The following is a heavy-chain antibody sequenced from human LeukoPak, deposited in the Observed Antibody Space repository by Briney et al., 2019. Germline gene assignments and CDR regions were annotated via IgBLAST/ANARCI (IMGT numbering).Heavy chain of an antibody. CDR2: INSDGRST. D-gene: IGHD4-23*01. V-gene: IGHV3-74*01. CDR1: GITFSIYW. CDR3: ARSAYPGNSVIED. Sequence: GGSLRLSCAGSGITFSIYWMHWVRQAPGKGLVWVSRINSDGRSTNYADSVKGRFTISRDNAKNTLYLQMNSLRAEDTAVYYCARSAYPGNSVIEDWGRGTLVTVSS. J-gene: IGHJ4*02.